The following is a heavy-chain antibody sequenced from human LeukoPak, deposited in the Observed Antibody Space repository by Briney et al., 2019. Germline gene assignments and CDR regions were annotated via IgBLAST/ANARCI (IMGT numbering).Heavy chain of an antibody. V-gene: IGHV3-23*01. Sequence: QSGGSLRLSCAASGFTFSSYAMSWVRQAPGKGLEWVSAISGSGGSTYYADSVKGRFTISRDNSKNTLYLQMNSLRAEDTAVYYCAKFPFRYFDWHYYFDYWGQGTLVTVSS. CDR1: GFTFSSYA. J-gene: IGHJ4*02. D-gene: IGHD3-9*01. CDR2: ISGSGGST. CDR3: AKFPFRYFDWHYYFDY.